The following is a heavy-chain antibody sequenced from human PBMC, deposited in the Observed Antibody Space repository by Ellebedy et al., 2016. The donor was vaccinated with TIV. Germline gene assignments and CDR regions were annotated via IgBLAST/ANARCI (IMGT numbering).Heavy chain of an antibody. CDR1: GFTFSSYW. D-gene: IGHD2-2*01. J-gene: IGHJ4*02. CDR3: ACGEYQLPVNFDY. Sequence: GGSLRLSXAASGFTFSSYWMHWVRQAPGKGLVWVSRINSDGSSTSYADSVKGRFTISRDNAKNTLYLQMNSLRAEDTAVYYCACGEYQLPVNFDYWGQGTLVTVSS. V-gene: IGHV3-74*01. CDR2: INSDGSST.